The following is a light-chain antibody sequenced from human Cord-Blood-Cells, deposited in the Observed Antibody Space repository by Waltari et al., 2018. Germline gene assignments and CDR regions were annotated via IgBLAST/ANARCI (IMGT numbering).Light chain of an antibody. CDR2: GAS. CDR3: QQDYNLPP. J-gene: IGKJ4*01. V-gene: IGKV3D-7*01. CDR1: QSVSSSY. Sequence: PGERVTLSYRASQSVSSSYLTWYQQKPGQAPRLLIYGASTRATSIPARFSGSGSGTDFTLTISSLQPEDFAVYYCQQDYNLPPFGGGTKVEIK.